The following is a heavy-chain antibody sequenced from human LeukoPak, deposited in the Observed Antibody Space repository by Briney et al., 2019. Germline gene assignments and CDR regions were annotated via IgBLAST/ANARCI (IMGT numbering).Heavy chain of an antibody. CDR2: IYTNGNT. CDR1: GGSFTSGNYK. D-gene: IGHD1-26*01. V-gene: IGHV4-61*02. CDR3: ARGPDHAKVGY. Sequence: SETLSLTCTVSGGSFTSGNYKWSWLRQPAGKGLEWIGRIYTNGNTDYSPSLKSRVTISIDMSKNQFVLKLSSVTATDTAVYYCARGPDHAKVGYWGQGTLVTVSS. J-gene: IGHJ4*02.